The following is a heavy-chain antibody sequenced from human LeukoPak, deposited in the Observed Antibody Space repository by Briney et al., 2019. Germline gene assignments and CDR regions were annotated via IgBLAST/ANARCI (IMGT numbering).Heavy chain of an antibody. CDR3: ARALPGYSSGWYDY. CDR2: ISSSSSYI. CDR1: GFTFSGYS. V-gene: IGHV3-21*01. J-gene: IGHJ4*02. Sequence: PGGSLRLSCAASGFTFSGYSMNWVRQAPGKGLEWVSSISSSSSYIYYADSVKGRFTISRDNAKNSLYLQMNSLRAEDTAVYYCARALPGYSSGWYDYWGQGTLVTVSS. D-gene: IGHD6-19*01.